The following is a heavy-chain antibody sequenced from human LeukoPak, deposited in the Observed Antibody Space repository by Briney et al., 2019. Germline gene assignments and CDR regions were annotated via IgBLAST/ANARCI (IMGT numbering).Heavy chain of an antibody. Sequence: PSDTLSLTCTLSGGSISSSSYHWAWIRQPPGKGLEWIGSIYYSGSTYYNPSLKSRVTISVDTSKSQFSLKLSSVTAADTAVYYCARFSSSSSYFDYWGQGTLVTVSS. CDR3: ARFSSSSSYFDY. CDR2: IYYSGST. D-gene: IGHD6-13*01. J-gene: IGHJ4*02. CDR1: GGSISSSSYH. V-gene: IGHV4-39*01.